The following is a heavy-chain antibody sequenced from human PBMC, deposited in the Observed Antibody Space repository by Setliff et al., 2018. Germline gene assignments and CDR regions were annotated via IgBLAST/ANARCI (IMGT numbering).Heavy chain of an antibody. D-gene: IGHD2-15*01. J-gene: IGHJ4*02. CDR1: GYTFRSYG. V-gene: IGHV1-18*01. Sequence: ASVKVSCKTSGYTFRSYGVSWVRQAPGQGLEWMGWISAYSGDTIYAQNYQGRVTMTTDTSTSTAYMELRSLRSDDTAVYYCARGPKDFVVLAAAACFDFWGQGTLVTVSS. CDR3: ARGPKDFVVLAAAACFDF. CDR2: ISAYSGDT.